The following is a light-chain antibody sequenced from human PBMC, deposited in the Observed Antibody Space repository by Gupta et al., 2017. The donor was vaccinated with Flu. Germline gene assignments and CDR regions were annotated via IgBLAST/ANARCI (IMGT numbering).Light chain of an antibody. Sequence: AIQVTQFPSSLSASVGDRVTITCRASQGVINDLGWYQQKPGKAPKLLIYAASSLQSGVPSRFSGTGSGTDFSLTISSLQPEYFATYYCLQDYNYPRTFGQGTKGKSN. CDR1: QGVIND. V-gene: IGKV1-6*01. CDR2: AAS. J-gene: IGKJ1*01. CDR3: LQDYNYPRT.